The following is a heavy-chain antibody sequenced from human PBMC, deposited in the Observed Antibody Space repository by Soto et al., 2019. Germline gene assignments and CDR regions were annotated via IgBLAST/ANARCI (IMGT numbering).Heavy chain of an antibody. J-gene: IGHJ6*02. CDR3: ARGTKYYSQGMDV. Sequence: QVQLQESGPGLVKPSETLSLTCTVSGDSINNYYWTWIRQPPGKGLEWIGYIYDSGSTSYNPSLKSRLTISVDTSKNQFSLKLKSVTAADTAVYYCARGTKYYSQGMDVWGQGTTVTVSS. CDR1: GDSINNYY. CDR2: IYDSGST. V-gene: IGHV4-59*01.